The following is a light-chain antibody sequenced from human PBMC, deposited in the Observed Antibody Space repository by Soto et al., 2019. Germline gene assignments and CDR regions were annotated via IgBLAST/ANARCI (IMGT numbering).Light chain of an antibody. CDR2: GAF. V-gene: IGKV3-11*01. Sequence: EIMLTQSPGTLSLSPGERATLSCRASPSVTNFLAWYQQKPGQAPRLLIYGAFNRATGIPARFSGSGSGTDFTLTISSLEPEDSAVYYCRQRNVWPPVTFGQGTRLEIK. CDR3: RQRNVWPPVT. CDR1: PSVTNF. J-gene: IGKJ5*01.